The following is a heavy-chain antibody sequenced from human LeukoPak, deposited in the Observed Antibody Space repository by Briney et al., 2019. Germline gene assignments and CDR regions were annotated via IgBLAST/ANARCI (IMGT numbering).Heavy chain of an antibody. V-gene: IGHV4-34*01. CDR2: INHSGST. CDR3: AREGTMVRGVIIPYDY. CDR1: GGSFSGYY. J-gene: IGHJ4*02. Sequence: SETLSLTCAVYGGSFSGYYWSWIRQPPGKGLEWIGEINHSGSTNYNPSLKSRVTISVDTSKNQFSLQLNSVTPEDTAVYYCAREGTMVRGVIIPYDYWGQGTLVTVSS. D-gene: IGHD3-10*01.